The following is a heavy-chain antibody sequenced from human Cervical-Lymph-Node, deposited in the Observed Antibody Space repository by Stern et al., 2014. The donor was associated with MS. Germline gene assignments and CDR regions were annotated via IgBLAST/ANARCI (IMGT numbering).Heavy chain of an antibody. D-gene: IGHD4-17*01. J-gene: IGHJ6*02. V-gene: IGHV1-69*01. CDR2: IIPIFGTA. Sequence: DQLVESGAEVKKPGSSVEVSCKASGGTFSTYAINWVRQAPGQGLEWMGGIIPIFGTANYAQKIQGRVTIPADDSTSTASMELSSLRSEDTAVYYCARPTTVTVGAMDVWGQGTTVTVSS. CDR1: GGTFSTYA. CDR3: ARPTTVTVGAMDV.